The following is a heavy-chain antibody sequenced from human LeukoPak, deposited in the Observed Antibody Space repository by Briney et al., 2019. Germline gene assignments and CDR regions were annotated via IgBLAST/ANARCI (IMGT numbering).Heavy chain of an antibody. J-gene: IGHJ4*02. V-gene: IGHV4-59*08. CDR1: GGSIGPYY. CDR2: IHYSGDT. CDR3: ARGLWDNGDRFEY. Sequence: SETLSLTCTLSGGSIGPYYWSWLRQSPGKGLEWIGYIHYSGDTTYNPSLESRVSISIDTSKNQFSLNLNSVTAADTAVYYCARGLWDNGDRFEYWGPGTLVTVSS. D-gene: IGHD4-17*01.